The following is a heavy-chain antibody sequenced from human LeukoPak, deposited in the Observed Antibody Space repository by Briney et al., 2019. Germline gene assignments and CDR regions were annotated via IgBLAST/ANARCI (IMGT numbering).Heavy chain of an antibody. D-gene: IGHD3-10*01. CDR1: GFIFSNYW. J-gene: IGHJ6*03. Sequence: GGSLRLSCAASGFIFSNYWMSWVRQVPGKGLEWVANIEQDGTEKYFVDSVKGRFTISRDNPKNSLYLQMNSLRAEDTAVYYCARVELGYYYYYMDVWGKGTTVTVSS. CDR3: ARVELGYYYYYMDV. CDR2: IEQDGTEK. V-gene: IGHV3-7*01.